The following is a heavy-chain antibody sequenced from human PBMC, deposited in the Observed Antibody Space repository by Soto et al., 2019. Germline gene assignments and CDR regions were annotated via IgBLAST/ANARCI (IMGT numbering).Heavy chain of an antibody. CDR3: ARTTYGDRDY. CDR1: GFTLSDHY. D-gene: IGHD4-17*01. J-gene: IGHJ4*02. V-gene: IGHV3-72*01. Sequence: EVQLVESGGGLVQPGGSLRLSCAIFGFTLSDHYMDWIRQAPGKGLEWVGGSRNKAKSYTTDYAASVKGRVTISRDDSQNSLYLQLNSLKTEDTAVYYCARTTYGDRDYWGQGTLVTVSS. CDR2: SRNKAKSYTT.